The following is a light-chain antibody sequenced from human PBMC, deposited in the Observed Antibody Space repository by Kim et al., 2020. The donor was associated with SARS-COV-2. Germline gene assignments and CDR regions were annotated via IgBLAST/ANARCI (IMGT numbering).Light chain of an antibody. CDR2: ESP. V-gene: IGKV5-2*01. J-gene: IGKJ4*01. Sequence: TTPGDKVIISCQARQDIDDAINWYQQQPGEAVLFIIQESPTLVSGVPRRFSGSGFGTAFTLTIDNIQSEDAAYYFCLQHDNFPLTFGGGTKVDIK. CDR1: QDIDDA. CDR3: LQHDNFPLT.